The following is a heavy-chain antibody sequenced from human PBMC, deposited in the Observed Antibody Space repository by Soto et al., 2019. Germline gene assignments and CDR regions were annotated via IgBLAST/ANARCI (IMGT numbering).Heavy chain of an antibody. Sequence: QVQLVESGGGVVQPGRSLRLSCAASGFTFSNYGMHWVRQAPGKGLEWVALISYDGYKKNYADSVKGRFSISRDNSKNTLYLEMSGLRLEDTAVYYCAKRRTIFGVIDRRTLDYWGQGTLVSVSS. V-gene: IGHV3-30*18. D-gene: IGHD3-3*01. CDR3: AKRRTIFGVIDRRTLDY. J-gene: IGHJ4*02. CDR2: ISYDGYKK. CDR1: GFTFSNYG.